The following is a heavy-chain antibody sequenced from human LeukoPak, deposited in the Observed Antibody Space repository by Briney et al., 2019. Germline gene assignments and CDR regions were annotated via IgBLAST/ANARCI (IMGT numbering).Heavy chain of an antibody. J-gene: IGHJ4*02. CDR1: GFTFSSYS. Sequence: PGGSLRLSCAASGFTFSSYSMNWVRQAPGKGLEWVSYISSSSSTIYYADSVKGRFTIPRDNAKNTLYLQMNSLRAEDTAVYYCARGLSGYSSSLGYWGQGTLVTVSS. CDR2: ISSSSSTI. D-gene: IGHD6-19*01. V-gene: IGHV3-48*04. CDR3: ARGLSGYSSSLGY.